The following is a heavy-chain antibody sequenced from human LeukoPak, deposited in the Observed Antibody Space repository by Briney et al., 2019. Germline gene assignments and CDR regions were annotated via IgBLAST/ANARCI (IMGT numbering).Heavy chain of an antibody. CDR2: IYTSGST. V-gene: IGHV4-4*07. J-gene: IGHJ4*02. Sequence: SETLSLTCTVSGGSISSYYWSWIRQPAGKGLEWIGRIYTSGSTNYNPSLKSRVTMSVDSSKSQFSLKLSSVTAADTAVYYCAREGPISIAADTPFDYWGQGTLVTVSS. CDR3: AREGPISIAADTPFDY. D-gene: IGHD6-13*01. CDR1: GGSISSYY.